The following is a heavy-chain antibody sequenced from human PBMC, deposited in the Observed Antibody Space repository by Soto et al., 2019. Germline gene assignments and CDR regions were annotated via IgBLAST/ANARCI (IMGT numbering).Heavy chain of an antibody. Sequence: EVQLVESGGGLVKPGGSLRLSCAASGFTFSRYSMNWVRQAPGKGLAWVSSISSCRSYIYYADSVKGRFTIYRDNAKNSRYLQMNSLRAEDTSVYYCASHPRDSSGYWYYCDYWGQGTLFTVSS. V-gene: IGHV3-21*01. D-gene: IGHD3-22*01. CDR3: ASHPRDSSGYWYYCDY. J-gene: IGHJ4*02. CDR1: GFTFSRYS. CDR2: ISSCRSYI.